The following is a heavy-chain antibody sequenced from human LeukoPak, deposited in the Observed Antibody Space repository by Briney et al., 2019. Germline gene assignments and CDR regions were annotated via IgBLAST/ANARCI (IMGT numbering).Heavy chain of an antibody. D-gene: IGHD2-2*01. V-gene: IGHV1-8*01. J-gene: IGHJ5*02. CDR3: ARTIKWYCSSTSCYGGFNWFDP. Sequence: ASVKVSCKASGYTFTSYDINWVRQATGQGLEWMGWMNPNSGNTGYAQKFQGRVTMTRNTSISTAYMELSSLRSEDTAVHYCARTIKWYCSSTSCYGGFNWFDPWGQGTLVTVSS. CDR1: GYTFTSYD. CDR2: MNPNSGNT.